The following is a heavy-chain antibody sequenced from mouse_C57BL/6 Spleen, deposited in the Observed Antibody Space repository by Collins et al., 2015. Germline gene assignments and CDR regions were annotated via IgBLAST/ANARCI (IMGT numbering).Heavy chain of an antibody. CDR2: IYPGSSST. CDR1: GYTFTSYW. V-gene: IGHV1-55*01. CDR3: AIIYYYAMDY. J-gene: IGHJ4*01. Sequence: QVQLQQPGAELVKPGASVKLSCKASGYTFTSYWITWVKQRPGQGLEWIGDIYPGSSSTNYNEKFKSKATLTVDTSSSTAYMQLSSLTSEDSAVYYCAIIYYYAMDYWGQGTSVTVSS.